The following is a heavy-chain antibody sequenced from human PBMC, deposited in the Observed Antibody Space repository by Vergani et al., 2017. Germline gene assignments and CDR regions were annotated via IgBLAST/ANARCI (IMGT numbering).Heavy chain of an antibody. CDR1: GFTFSSHA. CDR2: IKNTGDST. Sequence: EVQLLQSEGAVVQPGGSLRLSCVASGFTFSSHAMSWVRQGHGQGLEWVSSIKNTGDSTYYADSVKGRFTISRDNSKNTLYLQMNSLRVEDTAVYYCGRGSYNYNWGKGTLVTVSS. CDR3: GRGSYNYN. V-gene: IGHV3-23*01. D-gene: IGHD1-1*01. J-gene: IGHJ4*02.